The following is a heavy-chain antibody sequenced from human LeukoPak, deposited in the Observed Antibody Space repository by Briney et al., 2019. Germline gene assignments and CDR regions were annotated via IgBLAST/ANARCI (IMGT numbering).Heavy chain of an antibody. J-gene: IGHJ6*02. Sequence: SETLSLTCSVSGGSVSGTGYYWGWIRQPPGKGLEWIANIYETGSAYYSPSLKTRVTISLDAASNQVSLILKSVTAADTAVYYCAKRLRGISIDYFYYYGMDVWGRGTPVTVSS. CDR1: GGSVSGTGYY. CDR2: IYETGSA. CDR3: AKRLRGISIDYFYYYGMDV. V-gene: IGHV4-39*07. D-gene: IGHD2-21*01.